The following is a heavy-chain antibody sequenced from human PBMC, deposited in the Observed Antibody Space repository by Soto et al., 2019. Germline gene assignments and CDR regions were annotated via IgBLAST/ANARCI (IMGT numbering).Heavy chain of an antibody. Sequence: GGALRLSCAASGFTFSNYAVTWVRQAPGKGLEWVSTIGNSGGPTYYAGSVKGRFTVSRDNSKSTLYLQMNSLRAEDTAVYYCAKELFSPHHYFYGMDVWGQGTTVTVSS. CDR3: AKELFSPHHYFYGMDV. CDR1: GFTFSNYA. CDR2: IGNSGGPT. V-gene: IGHV3-23*01. D-gene: IGHD2-21*01. J-gene: IGHJ6*02.